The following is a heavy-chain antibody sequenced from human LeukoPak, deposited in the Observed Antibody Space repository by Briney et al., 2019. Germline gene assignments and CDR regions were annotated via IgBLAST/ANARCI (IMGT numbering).Heavy chain of an antibody. CDR2: ISGSTGST. CDR1: GFPFSSDA. D-gene: IGHD5-24*01. V-gene: IGHV3-21*06. CDR3: TRVGYIDEGIDY. Sequence: GGSLRLSCAGSGFPFSSDAMNWVRQAPGKGLEWVASISGSTGSTQYADSVKGRFTISRDNAKNSLYLQMNSLRAEDTAIYYCTRVGYIDEGIDYWGQGTLVTVSS. J-gene: IGHJ4*02.